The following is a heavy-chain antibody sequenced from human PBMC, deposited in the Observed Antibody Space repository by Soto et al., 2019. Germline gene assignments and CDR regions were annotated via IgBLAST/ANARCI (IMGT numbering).Heavy chain of an antibody. CDR1: GFTFSSYA. Sequence: PGGSLRLSCAASGFTFSSYAMSWVRQAPGKGLEWVSVISGSGGSTYYADSVKGRFTISRDNSKNTLYLQMNSLRAEDTAVYYCAKGSPSPTSSSSWVQGQSAWFDPWGQGTLVTVSS. CDR3: AKGSPSPTSSSSWVQGQSAWFDP. CDR2: ISGSGGST. D-gene: IGHD6-13*01. V-gene: IGHV3-23*01. J-gene: IGHJ5*02.